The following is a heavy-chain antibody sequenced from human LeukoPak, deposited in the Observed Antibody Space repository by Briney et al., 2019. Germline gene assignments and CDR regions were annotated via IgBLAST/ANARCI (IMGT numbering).Heavy chain of an antibody. V-gene: IGHV1-3*03. CDR3: ARGVNYYDSSGYYYDVLGKYYFDY. CDR2: INAGNGNT. Sequence: ASVKVSCKASGYTFTSYAMHWVRQAPGQRLEWMGWINAGNGNTKYSQEFQGRVTITADKSTSTAYMELSSLRSEDTAVYYCARGVNYYDSSGYYYDVLGKYYFDYWGQGTLVTVSS. J-gene: IGHJ4*02. CDR1: GYTFTSYA. D-gene: IGHD3-22*01.